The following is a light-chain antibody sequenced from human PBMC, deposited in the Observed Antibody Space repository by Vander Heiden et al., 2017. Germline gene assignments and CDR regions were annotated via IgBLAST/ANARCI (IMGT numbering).Light chain of an antibody. V-gene: IGKV1-5*03. J-gene: IGKJ4*01. CDR3: QQYNSYPLT. CDR2: KAS. CDR1: QSISSW. Sequence: DIQMTQSPSTLSASVGDRVTITCRASQSISSWLAWYQQKPGKAPKLLIDKASSLESGVPSRFSGSGSGTEFTLPISSLQPDDFATYYCQQYNSYPLTFGGGTKVEIK.